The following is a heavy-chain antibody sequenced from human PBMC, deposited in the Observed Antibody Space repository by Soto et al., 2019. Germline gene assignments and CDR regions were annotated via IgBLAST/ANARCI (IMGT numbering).Heavy chain of an antibody. CDR3: ARGGGVGVAGSAAFDM. Sequence: QLHLVQSGAVVKKPGASVTVSCSASGYPVTAYYMHWVRQAPGRGLEWMGGINPATGAAKYTQTFQGRVTVTRDTSTSTVVMELGGLTSEDTAVFYWARGGGVGVAGSAAFDMWGQGTLVTVSS. J-gene: IGHJ3*02. CDR2: INPATGAA. CDR1: GYPVTAYY. V-gene: IGHV1-2*02. D-gene: IGHD3-3*01.